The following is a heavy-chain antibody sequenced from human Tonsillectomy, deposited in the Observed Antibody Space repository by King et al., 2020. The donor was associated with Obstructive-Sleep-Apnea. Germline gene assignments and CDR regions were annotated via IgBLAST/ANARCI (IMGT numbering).Heavy chain of an antibody. J-gene: IGHJ4*02. CDR2: INHSGST. D-gene: IGHD3-10*01. Sequence: VQLQQWGAGLLKPSETLSLTCAVYVGSFSGYHWSWIRQPPGKGLEWIGEINHSGSTNYNPSLKSRVTMLVDTSKNQFSLNLSSVTAAVTAVYYCARRYYGSGSYSPFDYWGQGNLVTVSS. CDR3: ARRYYGSGSYSPFDY. CDR1: VGSFSGYH. V-gene: IGHV4-34*01.